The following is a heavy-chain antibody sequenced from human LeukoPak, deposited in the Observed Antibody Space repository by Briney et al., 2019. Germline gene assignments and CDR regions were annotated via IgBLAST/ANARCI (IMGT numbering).Heavy chain of an antibody. D-gene: IGHD5-18*01. CDR3: ARDGRADTAMVTAV. CDR1: GDSISSSY. CDR2: VHYTGKT. J-gene: IGHJ4*02. Sequence: PSETLSLTCTVSGDSISSSYWSWIRQPPGKRLEWVGYVHYTGKTNYNPSLNNRATISVDMSKNQFSLTLTSETVADTAMYYCARDGRADTAMVTAVWGQGTLVTVSS. V-gene: IGHV4-59*01.